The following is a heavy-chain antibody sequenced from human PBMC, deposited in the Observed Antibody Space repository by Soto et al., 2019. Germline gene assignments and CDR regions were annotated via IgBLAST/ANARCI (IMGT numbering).Heavy chain of an antibody. V-gene: IGHV1-18*04. CDR2: ISGKNGNT. D-gene: IGHD2-15*01. Sequence: QVQLVQSGVEVKKPGASVKVSCKASGYTFISHGISWVRQGPGQGLVWMGWISGKNGNTNYAQKLQGRVTLTTDTSTSTAYMELRSLRSDDTAVYYCARVSSSIVVVPDYGMDVWGQGTTVTVSS. CDR1: GYTFISHG. J-gene: IGHJ6*02. CDR3: ARVSSSIVVVPDYGMDV.